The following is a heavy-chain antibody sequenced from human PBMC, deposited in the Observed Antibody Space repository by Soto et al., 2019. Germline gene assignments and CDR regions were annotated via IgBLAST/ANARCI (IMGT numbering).Heavy chain of an antibody. CDR3: TSSSDEFDL. CDR1: GHIFTNYY. V-gene: IGHV1-46*03. J-gene: IGHJ3*01. CDR2: INTTIGRT. Sequence: QVQLVQSGAEVKKPGASLKVSCKASGHIFTNYYIHWLRQAPGQGPEWMGVINTTIGRTSYAQKFQGRVTMTRDTSTTTVYMELSNLRSEDTAVYYCTSSSDEFDLWGQGTVVTVSS.